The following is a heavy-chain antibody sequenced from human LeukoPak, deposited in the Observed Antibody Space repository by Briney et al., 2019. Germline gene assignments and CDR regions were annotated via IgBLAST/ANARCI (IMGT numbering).Heavy chain of an antibody. CDR3: ARNNDSSGDAFDI. CDR1: GFTFSSYS. Sequence: PGGSLRLSCAASGFTFSSYSMNWVRQAPGKGLEWVSSISSSSSYIYYADSVKGRFTISRDNAKNSLYLQMNSLRAEDTAVYYCARNNDSSGDAFDIWGQGTMVTVSS. J-gene: IGHJ3*02. D-gene: IGHD3-22*01. V-gene: IGHV3-21*01. CDR2: ISSSSSYI.